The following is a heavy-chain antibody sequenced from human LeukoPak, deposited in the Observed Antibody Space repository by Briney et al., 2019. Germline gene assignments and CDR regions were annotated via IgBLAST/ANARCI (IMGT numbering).Heavy chain of an antibody. J-gene: IGHJ6*02. D-gene: IGHD3-3*01. CDR1: GFTVSSNY. V-gene: IGHV3-11*01. CDR2: ISSSGSTI. Sequence: GGSLRLSCAASGFTVSSNYMSWVRQAPGKGLEWVSYISSSGSTIYYADSVKGRFTISRDNAKNSLYLQMNSLRAEDTAVYYCARELRFLEWFGGPSYGMDVWGQGTTVTVSS. CDR3: ARELRFLEWFGGPSYGMDV.